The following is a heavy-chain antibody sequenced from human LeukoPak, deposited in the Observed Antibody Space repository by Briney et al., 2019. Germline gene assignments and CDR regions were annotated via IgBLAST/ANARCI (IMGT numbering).Heavy chain of an antibody. D-gene: IGHD6-19*01. CDR3: AKDQDSSGFNWFDP. V-gene: IGHV3-23*01. CDR1: GFTFSSYA. J-gene: IGHJ5*02. CDR2: ISGSGGST. Sequence: PGGSLRLSCAASGFTFSSYAMSWVRQAPGKGLEWVSAISGSGGSTFYADSVKGRFTISRDNSKNTLYLQMNSLRAEDTAVYYCAKDQDSSGFNWFDPWGQGTLVTVSS.